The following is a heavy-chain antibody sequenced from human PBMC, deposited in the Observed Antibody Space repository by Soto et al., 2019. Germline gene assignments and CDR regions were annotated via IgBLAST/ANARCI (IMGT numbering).Heavy chain of an antibody. J-gene: IGHJ6*03. CDR3: ARITVTFRYSSDMDA. V-gene: IGHV1-3*01. Sequence: GSVKVSCKASGYTFTSYAMHWVRQAPGQRLEWMGWINAGNGNTKYSQKFQGRVTITRDTSASTAYMELSSLRSEDTAVYYCARITVTFRYSSDMDAWGKENTLTVSS. D-gene: IGHD1-20*01. CDR1: GYTFTSYA. CDR2: INAGNGNT.